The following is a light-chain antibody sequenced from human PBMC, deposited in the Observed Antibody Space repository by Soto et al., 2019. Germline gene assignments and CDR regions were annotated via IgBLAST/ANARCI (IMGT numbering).Light chain of an antibody. J-gene: IGLJ1*01. CDR1: SSDVGTYNY. CDR3: CSYTGRSTIHV. CDR2: EVT. V-gene: IGLV2-14*01. Sequence: QSALTQPASVSGSPGQSITISCTGTSSDVGTYNYVSWYQQHPGKAPKVMIYEVTYRPSGVSNRFSGSKSGNTASLTISGVHAEAEAEYYCCSYTGRSTIHVFGTGTKVTV.